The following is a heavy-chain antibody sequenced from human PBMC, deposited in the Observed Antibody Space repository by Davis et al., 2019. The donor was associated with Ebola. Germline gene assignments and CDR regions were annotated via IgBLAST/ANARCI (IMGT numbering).Heavy chain of an antibody. CDR3: ARDRHGDYGWFDP. D-gene: IGHD4-17*01. V-gene: IGHV4-39*07. Sequence: SETLSLTCTVSGGSISSYYWGWIRQPPGKGLEWIGSIYHSGSTYYNPSLKSRVTISVDTSKNQFSLKLSSVTAADTAVYYCARDRHGDYGWFDPWGQGTLVTVSS. CDR1: GGSISSYY. CDR2: IYHSGST. J-gene: IGHJ5*02.